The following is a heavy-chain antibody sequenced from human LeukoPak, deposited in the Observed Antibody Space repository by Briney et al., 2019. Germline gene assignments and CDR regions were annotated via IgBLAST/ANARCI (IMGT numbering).Heavy chain of an antibody. Sequence: ASVKVSCKASGYTFTSYYMHWVRQAPGQGLEWMGIINPSGGSTSYAQKFQGRVTMTRDTSTSTVYMELSSLRSEDTAVYYCASTPMGVVVPAASYYYYYYMDVWGKGTTVTVSS. CDR1: GYTFTSYY. CDR3: ASTPMGVVVPAASYYYYYYMDV. J-gene: IGHJ6*03. CDR2: INPSGGST. V-gene: IGHV1-46*01. D-gene: IGHD2-2*01.